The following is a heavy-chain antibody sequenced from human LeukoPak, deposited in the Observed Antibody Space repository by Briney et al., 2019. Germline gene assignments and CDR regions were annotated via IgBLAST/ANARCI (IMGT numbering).Heavy chain of an antibody. D-gene: IGHD2-2*01. CDR1: GNSFTNYW. J-gene: IGHJ4*02. V-gene: IGHV5-51*01. Sequence: GGTLKISCKVSGNSFTNYWIGWVRQMPGKGLDWMGIIYPGDSDTKYSPSFQGQVTISAGKSISTACLQWSSLKASDTAMYYCARQAGSTSSAIDYWGQGTLVTVSS. CDR3: ARQAGSTSSAIDY. CDR2: IYPGDSDT.